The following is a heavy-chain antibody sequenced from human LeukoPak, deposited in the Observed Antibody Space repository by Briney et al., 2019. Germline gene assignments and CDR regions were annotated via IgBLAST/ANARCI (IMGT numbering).Heavy chain of an antibody. D-gene: IGHD4-11*01. J-gene: IGHJ4*02. Sequence: PGGPQRLSCAGSGFTHSRSSMAWAPNAPGKGLEWVTNKKEEGSVEYYMDSVKGRFTISSENAEKLLYVQMKSLRADDTAAYYCAKLLGDVTTFDYWGQGTLVTVS. V-gene: IGHV3-7*01. CDR2: KKEEGSVE. CDR1: GFTHSRSS. CDR3: AKLLGDVTTFDY.